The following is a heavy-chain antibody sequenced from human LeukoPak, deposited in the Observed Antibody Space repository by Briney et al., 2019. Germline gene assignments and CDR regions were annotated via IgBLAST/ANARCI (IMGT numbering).Heavy chain of an antibody. CDR2: INHSGST. J-gene: IGHJ4*02. CDR1: GGSFSDYD. CDR3: ARGQWLDNY. V-gene: IGHV4-34*01. D-gene: IGHD6-19*01. Sequence: SEALSLTCAVYGGSFSDYDWTWLRQPPGKGLEWIGEINHSGSTSYNPSLESRATISRDTFRKQVSLRLNSVTAADTAVYYCARGQWLDNYWGQGTLVTVSS.